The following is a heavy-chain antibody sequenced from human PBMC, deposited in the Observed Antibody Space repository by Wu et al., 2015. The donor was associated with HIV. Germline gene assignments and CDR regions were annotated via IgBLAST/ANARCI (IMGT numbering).Heavy chain of an antibody. CDR3: ARDGSSTWHPGYFQH. CDR1: GYEFKIYY. Sequence: QVELVQSGAEVMRPGASVKLSCKARGYEFKIYYLHWVRQAPGQGLEWMGWISAYNGNTNYAQKLQGRVTMTTDTSTSTAYMELSSLRSEDTAVFYCARDGSSTWHPGYFQHWGQGTLVTVSS. CDR2: ISAYNGNT. J-gene: IGHJ1*01. V-gene: IGHV1-18*01. D-gene: IGHD6-13*01.